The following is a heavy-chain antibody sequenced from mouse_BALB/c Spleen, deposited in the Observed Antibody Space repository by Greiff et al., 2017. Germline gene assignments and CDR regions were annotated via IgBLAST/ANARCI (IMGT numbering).Heavy chain of an antibody. CDR1: GFSLTSYG. CDR2: IWAGGST. CDR3: AREVGGYHWYFDV. Sequence: QVQLQQSGPGLVAPSQSLSITCTVSGFSLTSYGVHWVRQPPGKGLEWLGVIWAGGSTNYNSALMSRLSISKDNSKSQVFLKMNSLQTDDTAMYYCAREVGGYHWYFDVWGAGTTVTVSS. J-gene: IGHJ1*01. D-gene: IGHD2-2*01. V-gene: IGHV2-9*02.